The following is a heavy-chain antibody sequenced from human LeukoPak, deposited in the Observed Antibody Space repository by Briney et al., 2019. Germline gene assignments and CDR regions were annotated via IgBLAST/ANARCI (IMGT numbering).Heavy chain of an antibody. CDR3: ARDLGRVRGDPYYYGMDV. CDR2: INPNSGGT. V-gene: IGHV1-2*04. Sequence: ASVKVSCKASGYTFTGYYMHWVRQAPGQGLEWMGWINPNSGGTNYAQKFQGWVTMTRDTSISTAYMELSRLRSDDTAVYYCARDLGRVRGDPYYYGMDVWGKGTTVTVSS. D-gene: IGHD3-10*01. CDR1: GYTFTGYY. J-gene: IGHJ6*04.